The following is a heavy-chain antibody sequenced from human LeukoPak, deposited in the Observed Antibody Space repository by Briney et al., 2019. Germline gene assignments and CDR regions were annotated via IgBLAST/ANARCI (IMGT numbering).Heavy chain of an antibody. CDR3: VRDGDDYNFDY. D-gene: IGHD5-24*01. Sequence: GGSLRLSCAASGFTYRNYWMHWVRQAPGKGLVWVSRVKGDGSFTDYADSVKGRFTISRDNAKNTLYLQMYSLRAEDTAAYYCVRDGDDYNFDYWGQGSLVTVSS. V-gene: IGHV3-74*01. CDR1: GFTYRNYW. J-gene: IGHJ4*02. CDR2: VKGDGSFT.